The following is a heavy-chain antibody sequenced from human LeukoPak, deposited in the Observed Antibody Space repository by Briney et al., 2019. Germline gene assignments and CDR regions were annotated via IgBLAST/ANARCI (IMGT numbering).Heavy chain of an antibody. Sequence: SETLSLTCAVYGGSFSGYYWSWIRQPPGKGLEWIGEINHSGSTNYNPSLKSRVTISVDTSKNQFSLKLSSVTAADTAVYYCAGAVPAAIRGPFDYWGQGTLVTVSS. J-gene: IGHJ4*02. CDR3: AGAVPAAIRGPFDY. CDR2: INHSGST. V-gene: IGHV4-34*01. D-gene: IGHD2-2*02. CDR1: GGSFSGYY.